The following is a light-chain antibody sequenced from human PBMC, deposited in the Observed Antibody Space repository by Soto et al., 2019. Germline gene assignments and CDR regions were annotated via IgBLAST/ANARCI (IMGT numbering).Light chain of an antibody. Sequence: ETVMTQSAATLSVSAGERATLSCRASQSVGSNLVWYQQKPGQAPRLLIYGASTRVTGIPARFSGSGSGTEFTLTISSLQSEDFAVYYCQQYNNWPRTFGQGTKVEIK. V-gene: IGKV3-15*01. CDR3: QQYNNWPRT. CDR2: GAS. J-gene: IGKJ1*01. CDR1: QSVGSN.